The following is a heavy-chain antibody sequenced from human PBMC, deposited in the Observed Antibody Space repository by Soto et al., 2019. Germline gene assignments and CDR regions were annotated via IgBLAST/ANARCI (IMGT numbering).Heavy chain of an antibody. J-gene: IGHJ5*02. V-gene: IGHV1-46*01. CDR3: ARGGTRKYSSSWVEEENWFDP. CDR2: INPSGGST. D-gene: IGHD6-13*01. Sequence: ASVKVSCKASGYTFTSYYMHWVRQAPGQGLEWMGIINPSGGSTSYAQKFQGRVTMTRDTSTSTVYMELSSLRSEDTAVYYCARGGTRKYSSSWVEEENWFDPWGRGTLVTVSS. CDR1: GYTFTSYY.